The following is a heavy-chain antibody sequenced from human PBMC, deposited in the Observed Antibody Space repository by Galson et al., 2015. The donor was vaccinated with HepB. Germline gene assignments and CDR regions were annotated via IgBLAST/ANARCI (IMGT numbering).Heavy chain of an antibody. CDR3: AKVFPEKTDGWYRQALYYFDS. D-gene: IGHD6-19*01. V-gene: IGHV3-23*01. J-gene: IGHJ4*02. CDR2: ITPSGDNT. Sequence: SLRLSCAVSGFTFSYYAMSWVRQAPGKGLEWVSAITPSGDNTYSADSMKGRFTISRDNSQNTLFLQMNSLRADDTAIYSCAKVFPEKTDGWYRQALYYFDSWGQGTRVTVSS. CDR1: GFTFSYYA.